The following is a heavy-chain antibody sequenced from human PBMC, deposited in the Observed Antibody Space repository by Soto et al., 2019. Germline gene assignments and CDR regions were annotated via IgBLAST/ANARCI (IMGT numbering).Heavy chain of an antibody. CDR3: AKDHYYNSGYYQFDP. J-gene: IGHJ5*02. Sequence: QVQLVESGGGVVQPGRSLRLSCAASGFTFSSYGMHWVRQAPGKGLEWVVVISDDGSNKYYADSVKGRFTISRDNSKNTLYLQMNSLRAEDTAVYYCAKDHYYNSGYYQFDPWGQGTLVTVSS. D-gene: IGHD3-22*01. V-gene: IGHV3-30*18. CDR1: GFTFSSYG. CDR2: ISDDGSNK.